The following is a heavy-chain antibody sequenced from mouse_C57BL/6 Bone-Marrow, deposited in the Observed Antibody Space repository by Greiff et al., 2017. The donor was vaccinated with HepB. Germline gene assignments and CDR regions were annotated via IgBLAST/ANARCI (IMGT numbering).Heavy chain of an antibody. CDR3: ARSTVVSYWYFDV. V-gene: IGHV7-3*01. D-gene: IGHD1-1*01. J-gene: IGHJ1*03. Sequence: EVQLVESGGGLVQPGGSLSLSCAASGFTFTDYYMSWVRQPPGKALEWLGFIRNKANGYTTEYSASVKGRFTISRDNSQSILYLQMNALRAEDSATYYCARSTVVSYWYFDVWGTGTTVTVSS. CDR2: IRNKANGYTT. CDR1: GFTFTDYY.